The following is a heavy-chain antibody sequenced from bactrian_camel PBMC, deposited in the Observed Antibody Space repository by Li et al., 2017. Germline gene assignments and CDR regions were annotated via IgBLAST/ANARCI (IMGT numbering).Heavy chain of an antibody. J-gene: IGHJ4*01. CDR3: ATGIRVRASLLHEANFDY. Sequence: HVQLVESGGGSVQAGGSLRLSCAASGYIFRSYCMGWFRQAPGKAREGVARIQSDGSIEYAASVKGRFTITKDHAKNTLDLQMNNLTPEDTAMYYCATGIRVRASLLHEANFDYWGQGTQVTVS. V-gene: IGHV3S6*01. D-gene: IGHD2*01. CDR1: GYIFRSYC. CDR2: IQSDGSI.